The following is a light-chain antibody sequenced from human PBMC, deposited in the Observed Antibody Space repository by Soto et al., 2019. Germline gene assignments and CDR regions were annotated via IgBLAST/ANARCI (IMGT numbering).Light chain of an antibody. CDR3: CSYAGSSTFLVV. Sequence: QSALTQPASVSGSPGQSITFSCTGTSSDVGSYNLVSWYQQHPGKAPKLMIYEGSKRPSGVSNRFSGSKSGNTASLTISGLQAEDEADYYCCSYAGSSTFLVVFGGGTKLTVL. CDR2: EGS. V-gene: IGLV2-23*03. CDR1: SSDVGSYNL. J-gene: IGLJ2*01.